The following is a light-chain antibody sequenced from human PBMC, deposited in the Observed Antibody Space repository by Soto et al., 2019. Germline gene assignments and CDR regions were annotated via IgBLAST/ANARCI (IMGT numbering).Light chain of an antibody. J-gene: IGKJ1*01. CDR2: DAS. CDR1: QSINIW. CDR3: HQYKSYSWT. Sequence: DIQMTQSPSTLSASVGDRVTITCRASQSINIWLAWYQQKPGKAPKVLIYDASSLKSGVPSRFSGSGSGTEFTLTISSLQPDDFATYYCHQYKSYSWTFGQGTKVDIK. V-gene: IGKV1-5*01.